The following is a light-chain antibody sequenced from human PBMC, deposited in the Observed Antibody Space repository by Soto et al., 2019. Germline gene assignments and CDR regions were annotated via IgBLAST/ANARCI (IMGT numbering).Light chain of an antibody. CDR3: AAWDDSLNGPLYV. CDR2: SNN. Sequence: QSVLTQPPSASGTPGQRVAISCSGSSSNIGSNTVNWYQQLPGTAPKLLIYSNNQRPSGVPDRFSGSKSGTSASLAISGLQSEAEADYYCAAWDDSLNGPLYVFGTGTKVTV. CDR1: SSNIGSNT. V-gene: IGLV1-44*01. J-gene: IGLJ1*01.